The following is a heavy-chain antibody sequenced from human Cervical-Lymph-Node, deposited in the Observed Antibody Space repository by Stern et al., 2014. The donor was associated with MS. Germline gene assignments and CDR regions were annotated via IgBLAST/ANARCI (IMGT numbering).Heavy chain of an antibody. CDR2: ISVYKGNT. D-gene: IGHD5-24*01. CDR3: ARGYIMDV. Sequence: QVQLVQSGPEVKKPGASVRVSCKGSGYTFSSYGISWVRQTPGQGLEWMGWISVYKGNTNYAQKFQDRVTMTTDTSTSIAYLELRSLRSDDTAFYYCARGYIMDVWGQGTTVTVSS. V-gene: IGHV1-18*01. J-gene: IGHJ6*02. CDR1: GYTFSSYG.